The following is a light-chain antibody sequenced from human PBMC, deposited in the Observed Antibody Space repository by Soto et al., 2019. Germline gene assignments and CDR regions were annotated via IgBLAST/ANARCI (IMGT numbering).Light chain of an antibody. CDR3: QHYNYWPYT. CDR1: QNVRSN. CDR2: GAS. J-gene: IGKJ2*01. Sequence: EIVMTQSPATLSVSPGERATLSCRASQNVRSNLAWYQQKPGQAPRLLIYGASTRATGVPARFSGSGSGTDFTLTISSLQSEDFAVYYCQHYNYWPYTFGQWTK. V-gene: IGKV3-15*01.